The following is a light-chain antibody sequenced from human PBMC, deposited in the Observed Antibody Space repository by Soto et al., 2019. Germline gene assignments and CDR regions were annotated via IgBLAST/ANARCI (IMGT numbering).Light chain of an antibody. CDR3: SSYAATNTVL. V-gene: IGLV2-14*03. Sequence: QSALAQPASVSGSPGQSITISCTGTSSDIGAINYVSRYQQHPGDAPKLLIFDVSDRPSGISDRFSASKSGNTASLTISGLQTEDEAHYFCSSYAATNTVLFGGGTKLTVL. J-gene: IGLJ2*01. CDR2: DVS. CDR1: SSDIGAINY.